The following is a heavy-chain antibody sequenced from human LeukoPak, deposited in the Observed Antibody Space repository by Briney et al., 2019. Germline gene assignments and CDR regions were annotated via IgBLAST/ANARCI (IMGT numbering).Heavy chain of an antibody. CDR3: ARDVLKTNWFDP. Sequence: GGSLRLSCAASGFTFSSYSMNWVRQAPGKGLEWVSSISSSSSYIYYADSVKGRFTISRDNAKNTLYLQMNSLRAEDTAVYYCARDVLKTNWFDPWGRGTLVTVSS. CDR2: ISSSSSYI. V-gene: IGHV3-21*01. J-gene: IGHJ5*02. CDR1: GFTFSSYS.